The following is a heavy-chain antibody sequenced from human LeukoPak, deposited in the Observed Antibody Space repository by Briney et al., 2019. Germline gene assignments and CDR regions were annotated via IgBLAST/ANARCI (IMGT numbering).Heavy chain of an antibody. CDR1: GYTFTGYY. Sequence: APVKVSCKASGYTFTGYYMHWVRQAPGQGLEWMGWINPNSGGTNYAQKFQGRVTMTRDTSISTAYMELSRLRSDDAAVYYCARGPYPAYYDSSGYNDYWGQGTLVTVSS. D-gene: IGHD3-22*01. CDR3: ARGPYPAYYDSSGYNDY. CDR2: INPNSGGT. J-gene: IGHJ4*02. V-gene: IGHV1-2*02.